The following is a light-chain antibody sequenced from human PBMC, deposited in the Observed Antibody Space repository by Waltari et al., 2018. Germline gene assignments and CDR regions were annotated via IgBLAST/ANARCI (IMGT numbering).Light chain of an antibody. CDR3: QKYGTLPAT. CDR2: EAS. Sequence: RAIQNIRIYLAWYQQKPGQPPRLSIDEASRRATGIPDRFSGGGSGTDFSLTIRRLEPEDFGVYYCQKYGTLPATLGQGTKVEIK. J-gene: IGKJ1*01. V-gene: IGKV3-20*01. CDR1: QNIRIY.